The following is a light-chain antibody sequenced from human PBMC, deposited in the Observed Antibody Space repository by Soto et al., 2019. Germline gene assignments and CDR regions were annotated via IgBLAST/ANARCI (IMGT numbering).Light chain of an antibody. CDR3: SSYTGSSTLVV. Sequence: QSVLTQPASVSWSPGQSITISCTGTSSDVGAYNYVSWYQQHPGKAPKLMIYDVRNRPSGVSLRFSGSKSDNTASLTFSGLQAEDEADYYCSSYTGSSTLVVFGGGTKVTVL. CDR2: DVR. J-gene: IGLJ3*02. V-gene: IGLV2-14*03. CDR1: SSDVGAYNY.